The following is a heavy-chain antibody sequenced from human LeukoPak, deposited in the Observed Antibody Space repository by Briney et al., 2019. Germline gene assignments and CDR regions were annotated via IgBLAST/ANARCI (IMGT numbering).Heavy chain of an antibody. D-gene: IGHD3-3*01. V-gene: IGHV3-15*01. J-gene: IGHJ3*02. CDR2: IKSKTDGGTT. CDR3: TTSGTYYDFWSGYPGAFDI. CDR1: GFTFSNAW. Sequence: GGSLRLSCAASGFTFSNAWMSWVRQAPGKGLEWVGRIKSKTDGGTTDYAAPVKGRFTSSRDDSKNTLYLQMNSLKTEDTAVYYCTTSGTYYDFWSGYPGAFDIWGQGTMVTVSS.